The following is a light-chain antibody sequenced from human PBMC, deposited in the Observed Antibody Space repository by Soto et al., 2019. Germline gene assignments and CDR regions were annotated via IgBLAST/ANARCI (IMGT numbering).Light chain of an antibody. CDR2: WAS. Sequence: DTVMTQSPDSPAVSLGETATIKCKSSQNLFYTSSNKSYLAWYQQKPGQRPRLLIYWASTRESGVPYRFSGSGSGTDFTLSISNLQADDVAVYYCHQYYSAPQAFGGGTKVEI. J-gene: IGKJ4*01. CDR3: HQYYSAPQA. CDR1: QNLFYTSSNKSY. V-gene: IGKV4-1*01.